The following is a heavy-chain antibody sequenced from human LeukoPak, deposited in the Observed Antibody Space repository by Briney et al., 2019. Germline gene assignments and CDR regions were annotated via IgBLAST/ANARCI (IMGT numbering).Heavy chain of an antibody. J-gene: IGHJ4*02. Sequence: PSETLSLTCTVSGGSITSYHWSWVRQPVGKGLKWIGRMQTSGRIDYNLSLKSRLTMSVDRSKNHLSLRLSSVVAADTAVYYCARGHGDSWSVFDYWGQGILVTISS. V-gene: IGHV4-4*07. D-gene: IGHD6-13*01. CDR1: GGSITSYH. CDR3: ARGHGDSWSVFDY. CDR2: MQTSGRI.